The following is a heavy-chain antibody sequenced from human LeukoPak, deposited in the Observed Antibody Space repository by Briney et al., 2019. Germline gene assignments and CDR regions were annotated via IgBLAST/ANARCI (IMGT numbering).Heavy chain of an antibody. D-gene: IGHD5-18*01. Sequence: SETLSLTCTVSGGSISSYYWSWIRQPPGKGLEWIGYIYYSGSTNYNPSLKSRVTISVDSSKNQFSLKLSSVTAADTAVYYCARTTEGGYTYDYFYYYYMDVWGKGTTVTVSS. CDR2: IYYSGST. CDR1: GGSISSYY. V-gene: IGHV4-59*01. CDR3: ARTTEGGYTYDYFYYYYMDV. J-gene: IGHJ6*03.